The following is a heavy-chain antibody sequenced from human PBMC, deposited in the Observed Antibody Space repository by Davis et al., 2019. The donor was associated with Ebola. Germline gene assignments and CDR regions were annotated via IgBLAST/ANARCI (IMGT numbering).Heavy chain of an antibody. V-gene: IGHV5-51*01. D-gene: IGHD6-6*01. CDR1: GYTFINYW. CDR3: ARGSSPPGNWFDP. CDR2: IYPGDSDT. J-gene: IGHJ5*02. Sequence: GESLKISCKGSGYTFINYWIGWVRQMPGKVLEWMGIIYPGDSDTRYNPSLQGQVTLSADRSISTAYLQWSSLKASDTAMYYCARGSSPPGNWFDPWGQGTLVTVSS.